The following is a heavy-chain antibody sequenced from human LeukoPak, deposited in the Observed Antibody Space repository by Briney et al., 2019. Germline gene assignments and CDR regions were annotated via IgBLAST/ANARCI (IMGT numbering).Heavy chain of an antibody. Sequence: SETLSLTCAVYGGSFSGYYWSWIRQPPGKGLEWVGYIYYSGSTNYNPSLKSRVTISVDTSKNQFSLKLSSVTAADTAVYYCARVPSSDTVYWGQGTLVTVSS. V-gene: IGHV4-59*01. CDR2: IYYSGST. CDR3: ARVPSSDTVY. D-gene: IGHD6-19*01. CDR1: GGSFSGYY. J-gene: IGHJ4*02.